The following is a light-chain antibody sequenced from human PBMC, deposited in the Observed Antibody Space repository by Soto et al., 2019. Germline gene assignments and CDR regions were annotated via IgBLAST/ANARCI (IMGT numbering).Light chain of an antibody. V-gene: IGKV3-15*01. CDR3: QEYNDWPPLT. Sequence: EIVMTQSPATLSVSPGERATLSCRASQSVNNNLAWYQQKPGRAPRLLIYVASTRATGVPARFTASGSGTEFTLTISGLQSEDFGIYFCQEYNDWPPLTFGGGTKVEIK. J-gene: IGKJ4*01. CDR2: VAS. CDR1: QSVNNN.